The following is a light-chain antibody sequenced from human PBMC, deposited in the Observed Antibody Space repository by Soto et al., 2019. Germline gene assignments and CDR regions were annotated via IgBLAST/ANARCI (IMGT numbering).Light chain of an antibody. J-gene: IGKJ1*01. CDR2: KAS. V-gene: IGKV1-5*03. CDR1: QTISSW. Sequence: DIQLTQSPSTLSGSVGDRVTITCRASQTISSWLAWYQQKPGKAPKLLIYKASTLKSGVPSRFSGSGSGTEFTLTISSLQPEDFAMYYCQQYGTSPREFGQGTKVDIK. CDR3: QQYGTSPRE.